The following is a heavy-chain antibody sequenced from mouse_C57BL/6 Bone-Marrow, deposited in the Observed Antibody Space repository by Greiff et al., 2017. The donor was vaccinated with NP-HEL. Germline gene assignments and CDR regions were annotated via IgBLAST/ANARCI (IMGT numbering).Heavy chain of an antibody. CDR3: ARSLWYHYAMDY. CDR1: GYTFTSYW. V-gene: IGHV1-55*01. J-gene: IGHJ4*01. CDR2: IYPGSGST. D-gene: IGHD2-1*01. Sequence: QVHVKQPGAELVKPGASVKMSCKASGYTFTSYWITWVKQRPGQGLEWIGDIYPGSGSTNYNEKFKSKATLTVDTSSSTAYMQLSSLTSEDSAVYYCARSLWYHYAMDYWGQGTSVTVSS.